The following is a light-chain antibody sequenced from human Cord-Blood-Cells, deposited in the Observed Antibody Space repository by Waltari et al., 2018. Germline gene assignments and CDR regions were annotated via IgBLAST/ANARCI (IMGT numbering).Light chain of an antibody. V-gene: IGLV2-14*01. CDR1: SSDVGGYNY. CDR3: SSYTSSSTDV. CDR2: EVS. Sequence: QSALTLPASVSGSPGQSITISCTGTSSDVGGYNYVSWYQQHPGKAPKLMIYEVSNRPSGVSNRFSGSKSGNAASLTISGLQSEDEADYYCSSYTSSSTDVFGTVTKVTVL. J-gene: IGLJ1*01.